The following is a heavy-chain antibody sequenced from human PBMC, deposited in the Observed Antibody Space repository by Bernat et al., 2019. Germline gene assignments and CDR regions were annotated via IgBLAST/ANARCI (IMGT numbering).Heavy chain of an antibody. CDR2: IKSNSDGGTT. D-gene: IGHD6-13*01. CDR3: TTHSRDRAFHI. J-gene: IGHJ3*02. V-gene: IGHV3-15*01. CDR1: GFTFSSYA. Sequence: EVQLLESGGGLVQPGGSLRLSCAASGFTFSSYAMSWVRQAPGKGLEWVGRIKSNSDGGTTDYAAPVKDRFTISRDDSKNTLFLQMSSLKTEDTAVYYCTTHSRDRAFHIWGQGTLVTVSS.